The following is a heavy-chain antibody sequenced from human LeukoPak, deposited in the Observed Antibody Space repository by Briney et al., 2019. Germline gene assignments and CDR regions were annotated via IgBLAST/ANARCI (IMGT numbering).Heavy chain of an antibody. J-gene: IGHJ4*02. CDR1: GFTVSSNY. CDR2: IYSGGST. D-gene: IGHD1-14*01. V-gene: IGHV3-53*01. CDR3: AKTGLRSPPPRD. Sequence: GGSLRLSCAASGFTVSSNYMSWVRQAPGKGLEWVSVIYSGGSTYYADSVKGRFTISRDNSKNTLYLQMNSLRAEDTAVYYCAKTGLRSPPPRDWGQGTLVTVSS.